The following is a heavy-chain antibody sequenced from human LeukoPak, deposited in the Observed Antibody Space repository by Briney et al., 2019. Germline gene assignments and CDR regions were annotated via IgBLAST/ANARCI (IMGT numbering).Heavy chain of an antibody. Sequence: GGSLRLSCAASGFIVDDYAMHWVRQAPGKGLEWVSSISWNSRTIAYADSVKSRFTIARDNGKNSLYLQMNSLRSEDTALYYCAKDKSSTTKYYGMDVWGQGTTVTVSS. CDR1: GFIVDDYA. D-gene: IGHD2/OR15-2a*01. CDR2: ISWNSRTI. V-gene: IGHV3-9*01. J-gene: IGHJ6*02. CDR3: AKDKSSTTKYYGMDV.